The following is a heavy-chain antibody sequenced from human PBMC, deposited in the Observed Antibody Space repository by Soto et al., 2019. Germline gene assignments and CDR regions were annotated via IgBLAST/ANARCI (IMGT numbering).Heavy chain of an antibody. CDR1: GDSFTIYG. CDR3: ARDYATRDPLQPPAF. CDR2: ISAYNGNT. J-gene: IGHJ4*02. D-gene: IGHD1-26*01. Sequence: ASVEVSCKASGDSFTIYGISWVRQAPGQGLEWMGWISAYNGNTNYAQKLQGRVTMTTDTSTSTAYMELRSLRSDDTAVYYCARDYATRDPLQPPAFGGKGTSVPVSP. V-gene: IGHV1-18*01.